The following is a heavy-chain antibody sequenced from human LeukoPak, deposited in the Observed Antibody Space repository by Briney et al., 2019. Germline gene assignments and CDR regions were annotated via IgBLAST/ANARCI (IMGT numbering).Heavy chain of an antibody. D-gene: IGHD6-19*01. Sequence: PSETLSLTCTVSGGSINNYYWSWIRQPPGKGLEWIGYIYYSGSTNHNPSLKSRVTISVDTSKNQFSLKLSSVTAADTAMYYCASYSTGWYWFDYWGQGTLVTVSS. J-gene: IGHJ4*02. V-gene: IGHV4-59*08. CDR3: ASYSTGWYWFDY. CDR2: IYYSGST. CDR1: GGSINNYY.